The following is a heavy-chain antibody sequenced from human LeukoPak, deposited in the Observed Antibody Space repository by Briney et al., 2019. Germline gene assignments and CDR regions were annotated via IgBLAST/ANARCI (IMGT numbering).Heavy chain of an antibody. Sequence: GESLKISCKGSGYSFTSYWIGWVRQMPGKGLEWMGIIYPGDSDTRYSPSFQGQVTISADKSISTAYLQWSSLKASDTAMYYCARGGAYCGGDCYSGDYWGQGTLVTVSS. CDR2: IYPGDSDT. D-gene: IGHD2-21*02. V-gene: IGHV5-51*01. J-gene: IGHJ4*02. CDR1: GYSFTSYW. CDR3: ARGGAYCGGDCYSGDY.